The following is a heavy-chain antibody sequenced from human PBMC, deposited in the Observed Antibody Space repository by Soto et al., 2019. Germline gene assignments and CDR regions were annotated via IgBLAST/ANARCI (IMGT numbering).Heavy chain of an antibody. D-gene: IGHD6-13*01. Sequence: WETLSLTCTVSGGSMSSYYWSWIRQPAGKGLEWIGRIDTSGNNNYNPSLKSRVTMSVDTSKKQFSLKLTSVTAADTAVYYCARYSNNWFQTEGMDVWGQGTTVTVSS. CDR1: GGSMSSYY. CDR2: IDTSGNN. V-gene: IGHV4-4*07. CDR3: ARYSNNWFQTEGMDV. J-gene: IGHJ6*02.